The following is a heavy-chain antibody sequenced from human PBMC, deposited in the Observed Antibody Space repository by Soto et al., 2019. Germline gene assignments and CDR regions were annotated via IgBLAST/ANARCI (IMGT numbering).Heavy chain of an antibody. CDR1: GGSISSGGYY. CDR3: EGLADYGVARSAFDI. CDR2: IYYSGST. V-gene: IGHV4-31*03. D-gene: IGHD4-17*01. J-gene: IGHJ3*02. Sequence: QVQLQESGPGLVKPSQTLSLTCTVSGGSISSGGYYWSWIRQHPGKGLEWIGYIYYSGSTYYNPSLKSRVTISVDTSKDQFSLNLSSVTAADTGVYYCEGLADYGVARSAFDIWGQGTMVTVSS.